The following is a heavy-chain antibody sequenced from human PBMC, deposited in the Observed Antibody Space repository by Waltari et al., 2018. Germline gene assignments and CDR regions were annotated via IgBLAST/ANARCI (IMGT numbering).Heavy chain of an antibody. V-gene: IGHV3-20*04. CDR3: ARDTPWAVVSRGWFDP. D-gene: IGHD2-15*01. J-gene: IGHJ5*02. CDR1: GFTLDEYG. CDR2: INWNGGST. Sequence: EVQLVESGGGVVRPGGSLRLSCAASGFTLDEYGMSWVRQAPGKGLEWVSGINWNGGSTGYADSVKGRFTISRDNAKNSLYLQMNSLRAEDTALYYCARDTPWAVVSRGWFDPWGQGTLVTVSS.